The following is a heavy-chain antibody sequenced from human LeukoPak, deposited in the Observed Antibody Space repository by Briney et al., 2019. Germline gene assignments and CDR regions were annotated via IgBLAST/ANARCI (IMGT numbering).Heavy chain of an antibody. J-gene: IGHJ4*02. CDR1: GGSFSGYY. CDR2: INHSGST. CDR3: ARTPPRPRYCSGGTCYFFDY. V-gene: IGHV4-34*01. Sequence: SETLSLTCAVYGGSFSGYYWSWIRQPPGKGLEWIGEINHSGSTNYNPSLKSRVTISVDTSKNQFSLKLSSVTAADTAVYYCARTPPRPRYCSGGTCYFFDYWGQGTLVTVSS. D-gene: IGHD2-15*01.